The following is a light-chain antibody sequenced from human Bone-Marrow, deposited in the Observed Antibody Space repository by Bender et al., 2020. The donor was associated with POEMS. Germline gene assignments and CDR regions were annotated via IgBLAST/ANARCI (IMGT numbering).Light chain of an antibody. J-gene: IGLJ1*01. Sequence: EDNKRPSGIPERFSASSAGTMATLIISGAQVEDEADYYCYSPDSSGDHMVFGTGTKVTVL. V-gene: IGLV3-10*01. CDR3: YSPDSSGDHMV. CDR2: EDN.